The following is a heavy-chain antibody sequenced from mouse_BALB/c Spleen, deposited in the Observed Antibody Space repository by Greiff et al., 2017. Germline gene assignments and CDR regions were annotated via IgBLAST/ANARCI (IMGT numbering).Heavy chain of an antibody. J-gene: IGHJ3*01. D-gene: IGHD1-1*01. CDR3: AREVAYYGSSEGFAY. Sequence: VKLQESGAELVRPGVSVKISCKGSGYTFTDYAMHWVKQSHAKSLEWIGVISTYYGDASYNQKFKGKATMTVDKSSSTAYMELARLTSEDSAIYYCAREVAYYGSSEGFAYWGQGTLVTVSA. CDR2: ISTYYGDA. V-gene: IGHV1S137*01. CDR1: GYTFTDYA.